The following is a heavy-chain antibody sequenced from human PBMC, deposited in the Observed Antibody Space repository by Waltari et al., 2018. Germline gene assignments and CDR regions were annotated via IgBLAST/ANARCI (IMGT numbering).Heavy chain of an antibody. D-gene: IGHD6-6*01. CDR2: LNSAGTTT. CDR1: GFPFSSYW. Sequence: EVQLVESGGGLVHPGGSLRVSCAASGFPFSSYWMHWVRQAPGKGLVWVLHLNSAGTTTTYADSVKGRFTISRDNAKNTLYLQMNSLRAEDTAVYYCARESSSTFDSWGQGTLVTVSS. CDR3: ARESSSTFDS. V-gene: IGHV3-74*01. J-gene: IGHJ4*02.